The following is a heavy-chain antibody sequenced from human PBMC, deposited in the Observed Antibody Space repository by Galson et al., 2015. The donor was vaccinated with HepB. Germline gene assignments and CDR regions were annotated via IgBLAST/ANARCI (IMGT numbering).Heavy chain of an antibody. V-gene: IGHV3-30*18. J-gene: IGHJ6*03. D-gene: IGHD6-6*01. CDR3: AKEEYSSSSVWSFYYYYYYMDV. CDR1: GFTFSSYG. CDR2: ISYDGSNK. Sequence: SLRLSCAASGFTFSSYGMHWVRQAPGKGPEWVAVISYDGSNKYYADSVKGRFTISRDNSKNTLYLQMNSLRAEDTAVYYCAKEEYSSSSVWSFYYYYYYMDVWGKGTTVTVSS.